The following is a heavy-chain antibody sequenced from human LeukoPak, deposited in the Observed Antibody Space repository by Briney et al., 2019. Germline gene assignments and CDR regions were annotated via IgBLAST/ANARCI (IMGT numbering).Heavy chain of an antibody. CDR2: IYYSGST. V-gene: IGHV4-59*01. D-gene: IGHD5-24*01. CDR3: ARVGRRRWPGEVDY. Sequence: PSETLSLTCTVSGGSISSYYWSWIRQPPGKGLEWIGYIYYSGSTNYNPSLKSRVTISVDTSKNQFSLKLSSVTAADTAVYYCARVGRRRWPGEVDYWGQGTLVTVSS. CDR1: GGSISSYY. J-gene: IGHJ4*02.